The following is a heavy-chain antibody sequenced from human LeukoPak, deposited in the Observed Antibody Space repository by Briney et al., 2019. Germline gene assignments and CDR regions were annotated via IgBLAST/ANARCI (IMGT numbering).Heavy chain of an antibody. CDR2: ISGSGGST. Sequence: GGSLRLPCAASGFTFSSYAMSWVRQAPGKGLEWVSAISGSGGSTYYADSVKGRFTISRDNSKNTLYLQMNSLRAEDTAVYYCAKSRDSSGYYFGLYYWGQGTLVTVSS. V-gene: IGHV3-23*01. CDR3: AKSRDSSGYYFGLYY. CDR1: GFTFSSYA. J-gene: IGHJ4*02. D-gene: IGHD3-22*01.